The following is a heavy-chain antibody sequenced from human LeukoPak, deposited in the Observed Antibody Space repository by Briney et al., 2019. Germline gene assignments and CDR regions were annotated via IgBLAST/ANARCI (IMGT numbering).Heavy chain of an antibody. Sequence: PGGSLRLSCAASGFTFSSYSMNWVRQAPGKGLEWGSSISSSSSYIYYADSVKGRFTISRDNAKNSLYLQMNSLRAEDTAVYYCARDRGTATNDYWGQGTLVTVSS. CDR2: ISSSSSYI. V-gene: IGHV3-21*01. CDR1: GFTFSSYS. J-gene: IGHJ4*02. CDR3: ARDRGTATNDY. D-gene: IGHD5-18*01.